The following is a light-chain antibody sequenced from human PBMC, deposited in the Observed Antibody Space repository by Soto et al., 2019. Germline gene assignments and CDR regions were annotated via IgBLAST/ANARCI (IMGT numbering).Light chain of an antibody. CDR2: KAS. CDR3: QQYISFSS. J-gene: IGKJ1*01. CDR1: QSINAW. Sequence: IQMTQSPSTLSASVGDGVTLTCRASQSINAWLAWYQQKPGKAPKLLIYKASSLESGVPSRFSGSGSGTEFTLTISSLQPDDFATYYCQQYISFSSFGQGTKVDIK. V-gene: IGKV1-5*03.